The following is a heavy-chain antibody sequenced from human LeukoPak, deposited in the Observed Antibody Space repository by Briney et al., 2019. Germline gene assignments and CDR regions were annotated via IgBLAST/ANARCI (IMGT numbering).Heavy chain of an antibody. D-gene: IGHD3-10*01. CDR3: ARDWFYGSGSDYNPNWFDP. V-gene: IGHV3-33*01. Sequence: GGSLRLSCTASGITFSRYGMHWVRQAPGKGLEWVAVICYDGSKQYYADSVKGRFTISRDNSNNTLHLQMNSVRAEDTAVYYCARDWFYGSGSDYNPNWFDPWGQGTPVTVSS. CDR2: ICYDGSKQ. J-gene: IGHJ5*02. CDR1: GITFSRYG.